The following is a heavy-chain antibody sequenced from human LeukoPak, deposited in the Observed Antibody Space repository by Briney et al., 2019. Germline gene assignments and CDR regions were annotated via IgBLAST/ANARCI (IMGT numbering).Heavy chain of an antibody. V-gene: IGHV3-33*06. CDR2: IWYDGSNK. CDR1: GFTFSSYG. CDR3: AKDRQLSIFSYYYYYGMDV. J-gene: IGHJ6*02. Sequence: GRSLRLSCAASGFTFSSYGMHWVRQAPGKGLEWVAVIWYDGSNKYYADSVKGRFTISRDNSKNTLYLQMNSLRAEDTAVYYCAKDRQLSIFSYYYYYGMDVWGQGTTVTVSS. D-gene: IGHD3-3*01.